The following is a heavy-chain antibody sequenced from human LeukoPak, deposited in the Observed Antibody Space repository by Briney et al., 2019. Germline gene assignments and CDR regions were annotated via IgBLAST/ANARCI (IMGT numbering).Heavy chain of an antibody. CDR2: IIPILGIA. CDR3: ARRSAGTGYYDSSGYPHDAFDI. D-gene: IGHD3-22*01. Sequence: SVKVSCKASGGTFSSYAISWVRQAPGQGLEWVGRIIPILGIANYAQKFQGRVTITADKSTSTAYMELSSLRSEDTAVYYCARRSAGTGYYDSSGYPHDAFDIWGQGTMVTVSS. CDR1: GGTFSSYA. V-gene: IGHV1-69*04. J-gene: IGHJ3*02.